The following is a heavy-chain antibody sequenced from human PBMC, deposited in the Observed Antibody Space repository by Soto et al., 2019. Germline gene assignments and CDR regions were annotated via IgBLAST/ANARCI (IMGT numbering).Heavy chain of an antibody. CDR3: ARGFLEWLPHYYYYMDV. Sequence: SETLSLTCAVSSGSISSSNWWSWVRQPPGKGLEWIGEIYHSGSTNYNPSLKSRVTISVDKSKNRFSLKLSSVTAADTAVYYCARGFLEWLPHYYYYMDVWGKGTTVTVSS. D-gene: IGHD3-3*01. CDR2: IYHSGST. V-gene: IGHV4-4*02. J-gene: IGHJ6*03. CDR1: SGSISSSNW.